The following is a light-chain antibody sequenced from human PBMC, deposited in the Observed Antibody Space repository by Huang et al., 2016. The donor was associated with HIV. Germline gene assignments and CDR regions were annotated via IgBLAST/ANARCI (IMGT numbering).Light chain of an antibody. V-gene: IGKV1-9*01. CDR3: QQLDTYPIT. CDR1: QDISTN. Sequence: IQLTQSPSSLSASVGDRVIITCRARQDISTNLALYQQKPGKAPKVLIYAASTLQSGVPSRFSGSASGIYFTLTINNLQPEDFATYYCQQLDTYPITFGQGTRLDI. J-gene: IGKJ5*01. CDR2: AAS.